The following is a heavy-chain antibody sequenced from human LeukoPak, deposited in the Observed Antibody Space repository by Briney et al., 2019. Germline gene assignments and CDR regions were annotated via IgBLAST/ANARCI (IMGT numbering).Heavy chain of an antibody. V-gene: IGHV4-30-2*05. D-gene: IGHD3-16*01. CDR1: GGSISSGGYS. CDR3: ARDKRVWLLTGGRYYYYGMDV. Sequence: SQTLSLTCAVSGGSISSGGYSWSWIRQPPGKGLEWIGYIYHSGSTYYNPSLKSRVTISVDTSKNQFSLKLSSVTAADTAVYYCARDKRVWLLTGGRYYYYGMDVWGQGTTVTVSS. J-gene: IGHJ6*02. CDR2: IYHSGST.